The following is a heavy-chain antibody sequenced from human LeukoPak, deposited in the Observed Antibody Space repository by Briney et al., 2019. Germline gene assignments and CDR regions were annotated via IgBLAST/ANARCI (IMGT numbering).Heavy chain of an antibody. J-gene: IGHJ4*02. V-gene: IGHV3-30-3*01. Sequence: PGGSLRLSCAASGFTFSSYAMSWVRQAPGKGLEWVAVISYDGSNKYYADSVKGRFTISRDNSKNTLYLQMNSLRAEDTAVYYCARGGSSKIFGVVNYWGQGTLVTVSS. CDR1: GFTFSSYA. CDR3: ARGGSSKIFGVVNY. CDR2: ISYDGSNK. D-gene: IGHD3-3*01.